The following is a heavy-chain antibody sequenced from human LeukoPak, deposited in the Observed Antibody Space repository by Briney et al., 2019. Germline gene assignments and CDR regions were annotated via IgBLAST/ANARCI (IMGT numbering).Heavy chain of an antibody. CDR1: GFTFSSYE. CDR2: ISTSGSTI. V-gene: IGHV3-48*03. J-gene: IGHJ4*02. CDR3: ARDPTYGDLDD. Sequence: PGGSLRLSCAASGFTFSSYEMNWVRQAPGQGLEWVSYISTSGSTIFYADSVKGRFTISRDNANNSLYLQMNSLRAEDTAVYYCARDPTYGDLDDWGQGTLVTVFS. D-gene: IGHD4-17*01.